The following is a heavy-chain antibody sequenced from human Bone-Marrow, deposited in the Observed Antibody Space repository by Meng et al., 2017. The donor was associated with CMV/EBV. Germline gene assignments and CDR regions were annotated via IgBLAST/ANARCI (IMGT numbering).Heavy chain of an antibody. Sequence: GESLKISCAASGFTFSGYAMSWVRQAPGKGLEWVSTIFCRGDTTYYAESVKGRFTISRDNSKNTLYLQMNSLRAEDTAIYYCAKSIAVAGAYIDYWGQGKVVTVSS. J-gene: IGHJ4*02. CDR3: AKSIAVAGAYIDY. CDR1: GFTFSGYA. V-gene: IGHV3-23*01. CDR2: IFCRGDTT. D-gene: IGHD6-19*01.